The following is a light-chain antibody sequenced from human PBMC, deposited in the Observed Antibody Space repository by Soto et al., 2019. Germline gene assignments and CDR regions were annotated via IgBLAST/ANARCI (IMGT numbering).Light chain of an antibody. Sequence: EIVLTQSPATLSLSPGERATLSCGASQSVSSYLAWYQQKPGQAPRLLIYESSNRATGIPDRFSGSGSGTDFTLTISRLEPEDFAVYYCQQYGSSLTWTFGQGTKVDI. CDR1: QSVSSY. CDR3: QQYGSSLTWT. CDR2: ESS. V-gene: IGKV3D-20*01. J-gene: IGKJ1*01.